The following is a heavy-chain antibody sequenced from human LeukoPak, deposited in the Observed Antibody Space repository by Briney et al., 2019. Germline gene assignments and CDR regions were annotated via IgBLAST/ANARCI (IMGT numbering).Heavy chain of an antibody. Sequence: SETLSLTCTVSGGSISSGGYYWSWIRQHPGKGLEWIGEINHSGSTNYNPSLKSRVTISVDTSKNQFSLKLSSVTAADTAVYYCAKILWHSSGWHPLDFWGQGTLVTVSS. CDR3: AKILWHSSGWHPLDF. J-gene: IGHJ4*02. CDR1: GGSISSGGYY. D-gene: IGHD6-19*01. V-gene: IGHV4-39*07. CDR2: INHSGST.